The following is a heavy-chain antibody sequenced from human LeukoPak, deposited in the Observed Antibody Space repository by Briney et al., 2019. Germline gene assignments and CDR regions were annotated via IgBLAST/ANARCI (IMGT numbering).Heavy chain of an antibody. J-gene: IGHJ5*02. CDR2: VYHTGSS. D-gene: IGHD6-19*01. CDR3: ARGGTTVAGTFWFDP. V-gene: IGHV4-4*02. Sequence: SETLSPTCAVSGGSISSSNWWSWVRQPPGKGLEWIGEVYHTGSSNYSPSLKSRVTISVDKSKSQFSLKLSSVTAADTAVYYCARGGTTVAGTFWFDPWGQGTLVTVSS. CDR1: GGSISSSNW.